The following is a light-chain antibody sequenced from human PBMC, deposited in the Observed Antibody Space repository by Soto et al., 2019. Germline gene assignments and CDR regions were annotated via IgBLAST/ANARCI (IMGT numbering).Light chain of an antibody. CDR1: QSISSW. Sequence: DIQMTQSPSTLSASVGDRVTITCRASQSISSWLAWYQQKPGEAPNLLIYAASTLETGVPSRFSGSGYGTEFTLTIASLQPDDSATYYCQQYNSFSKTFGRGTKVDIK. CDR3: QQYNSFSKT. CDR2: AAS. J-gene: IGKJ1*01. V-gene: IGKV1-5*01.